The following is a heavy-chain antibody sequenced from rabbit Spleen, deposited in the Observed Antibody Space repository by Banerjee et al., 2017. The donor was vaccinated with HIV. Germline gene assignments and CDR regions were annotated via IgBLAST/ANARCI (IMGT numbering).Heavy chain of an antibody. V-gene: IGHV1S40*01. CDR2: IFTGSGRT. D-gene: IGHD1-1*01. Sequence: VESGGGLVKPGASLTLTCTASGFSFSSSYYMCWVRQAPGKGLEWIGCIFTGSGRTYYASWVNGRFTISKTSSTTVTLQVTSLTVADTATYFCARGTSYIGYDSNLWGQGTLVTVS. J-gene: IGHJ3*01. CDR3: ARGTSYIGYDSNL. CDR1: GFSFSSSYY.